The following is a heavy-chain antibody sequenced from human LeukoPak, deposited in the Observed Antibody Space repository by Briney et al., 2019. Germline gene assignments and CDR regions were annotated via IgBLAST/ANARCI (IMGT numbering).Heavy chain of an antibody. CDR2: ISGRSSHV. D-gene: IGHD3-16*01. J-gene: IGHJ1*01. V-gene: IGHV3-21*01. CDR3: GRAFPPLRTSSAGDL. Sequence: GGSLRLSCSASGFSFSDYDMNWVRQAPGKGPEWVFAISGRSSHVYDGESVKGRFTISRDNAKNSLYLQLDSLGVEDTAVYYCGRAFPPLRTSSAGDLWGQGTLVTVSS. CDR1: GFSFSDYD.